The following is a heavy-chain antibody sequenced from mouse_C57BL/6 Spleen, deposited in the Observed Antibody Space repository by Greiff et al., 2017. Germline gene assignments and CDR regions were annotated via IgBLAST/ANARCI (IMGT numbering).Heavy chain of an antibody. CDR1: GFTFSDYG. CDR3: ARARTVKDAMDY. CDR2: ISSGSSTI. D-gene: IGHD1-1*01. J-gene: IGHJ4*01. V-gene: IGHV5-17*01. Sequence: EVKVVESGGGLVKPGGSLKLSCAASGFTFSDYGMHWVRQAPEKGLEWVAYISSGSSTIYYADTVKGRFTISRDNAKNTLFLQMTSLRSEDTAMYYCARARTVKDAMDYWGQGTSVTVSS.